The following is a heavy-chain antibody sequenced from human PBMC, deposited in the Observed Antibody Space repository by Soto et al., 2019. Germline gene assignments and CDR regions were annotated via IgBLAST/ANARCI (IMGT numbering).Heavy chain of an antibody. Sequence: EVQLLESGGGLVQPGGSLRLACAASGLTFSRYTMGWVRQAPGKGLEWVSAIIASGVTTYYADSVKGRFTISRDNSKNTLYLQINSLRAEDTAVYYCANDLRGPEAGTWYFDLWGRGTLVTVSS. CDR1: GLTFSRYT. CDR2: IIASGVTT. D-gene: IGHD6-13*01. J-gene: IGHJ2*01. V-gene: IGHV3-23*01. CDR3: ANDLRGPEAGTWYFDL.